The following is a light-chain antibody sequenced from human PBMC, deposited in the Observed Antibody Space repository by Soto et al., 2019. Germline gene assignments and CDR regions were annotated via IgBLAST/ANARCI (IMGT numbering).Light chain of an antibody. Sequence: EIVLTQSPGTLSLSPGERATLSCRASQSVSSSYLAWYQQKPGQAPRLLIYCASSRATGIPDRFRGSGSGTDFTLTISRLEPEDFAVYYCQQYGSSPLTFGGGTKVEIK. V-gene: IGKV3-20*01. J-gene: IGKJ4*01. CDR2: CAS. CDR3: QQYGSSPLT. CDR1: QSVSSSY.